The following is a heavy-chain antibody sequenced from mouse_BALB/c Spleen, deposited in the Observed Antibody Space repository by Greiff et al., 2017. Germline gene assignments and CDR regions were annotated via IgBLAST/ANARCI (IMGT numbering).Heavy chain of an antibody. J-gene: IGHJ2*01. CDR2: INPSSGYT. CDR3: ARGGYYFDY. CDR1: GYTFTSYT. Sequence: VQLQESAAELARPGASVKMSCKASGYTFTSYTMHWVKQRPGQGLEWIGYINPSSGYTEYNQKFKDKTTLTADKSSSTAYMQLSSLTSEDSAVYYCARGGYYFDYWGQGTTLTVSS. V-gene: IGHV1-4*02.